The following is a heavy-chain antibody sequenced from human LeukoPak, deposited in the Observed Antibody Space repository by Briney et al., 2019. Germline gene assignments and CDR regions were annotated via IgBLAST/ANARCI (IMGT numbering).Heavy chain of an antibody. V-gene: IGHV3-66*01. D-gene: IGHD4-23*01. J-gene: IGHJ4*02. CDR1: GFTVRTNY. CDR3: ARNFPTVVTSFDY. CDR2: IYSGGST. Sequence: GGSLRLSCAASGFTVRTNYMSWVRQAPGKGREWVSVIYSGGSTYYADSVKDRFTISRDNSKNTLFLQMNSLRAEDTAVYYCARNFPTVVTSFDYWGQGTLVTVSS.